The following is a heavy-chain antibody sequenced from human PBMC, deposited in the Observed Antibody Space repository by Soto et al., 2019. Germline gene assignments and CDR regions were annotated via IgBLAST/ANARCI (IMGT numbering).Heavy chain of an antibody. CDR2: ISYDGSNK. CDR1: GFTFSSYG. D-gene: IGHD4-17*01. CDR3: AKGVDDYGDVYYMAV. Sequence: GGSLRLSCAASGFTFSSYGMHWVRQAPGKGLEWVAVISYDGSNKYYADSVKGRFTISRDNSKNTLYLQMNSLRAEDTAVYYCAKGVDDYGDVYYMAVWXKGTTVTVSS. J-gene: IGHJ6*03. V-gene: IGHV3-30*18.